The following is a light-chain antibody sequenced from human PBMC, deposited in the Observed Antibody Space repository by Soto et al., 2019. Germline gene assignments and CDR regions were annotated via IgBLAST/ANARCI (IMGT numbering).Light chain of an antibody. J-gene: IGKJ4*01. CDR2: KAS. Sequence: DIQMTQSPSTLSASVGDRVTITCRASQSISSWLAWYQQKPGKAPHLLIYKASNLQSGVPLRFSGSGSGTEFTLTISNLQPYDFATYYCQQYNSYSSITFGGGTKVEIK. CDR1: QSISSW. V-gene: IGKV1-5*03. CDR3: QQYNSYSSIT.